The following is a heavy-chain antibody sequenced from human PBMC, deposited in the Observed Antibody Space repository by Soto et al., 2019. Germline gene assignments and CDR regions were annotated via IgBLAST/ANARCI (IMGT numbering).Heavy chain of an antibody. J-gene: IGHJ4*01. CDR1: GGSFSGYY. CDR3: ATLYASSGAIDY. D-gene: IGHD3-22*01. V-gene: IGHV4-34*01. CDR2: INHSGST. Sequence: SETLSLTCAVYGGSFSGYYWSWIRQPPGKGLEWIGEINHSGSTNYNPSLKSRVTISVDTSKNQFSLKLSSVTAADTAVYYCATLYASSGAIDYWGHGTLVTVSS.